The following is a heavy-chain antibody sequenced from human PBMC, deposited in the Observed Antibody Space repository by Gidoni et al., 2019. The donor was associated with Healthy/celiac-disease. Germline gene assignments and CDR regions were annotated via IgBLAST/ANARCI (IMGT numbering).Heavy chain of an antibody. CDR2: ISWNGGGI. V-gene: IGHV3-9*01. D-gene: IGHD4-17*01. J-gene: IGHJ6*02. CDR1: GFPFDDYA. CDR3: AKDRGTVMASYGMDV. Sequence: EVQLVESGGGLVQPGRSLRLSCAASGFPFDDYAMHWVRQVPGQGLEWVSGISWNGGGIGYADSVKGRFTISRDNAKNSLYLKMKSLRAEDTALYYCAKDRGTVMASYGMDVWGQGTAVTVS.